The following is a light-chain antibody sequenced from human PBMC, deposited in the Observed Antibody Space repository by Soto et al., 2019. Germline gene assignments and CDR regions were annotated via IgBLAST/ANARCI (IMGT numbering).Light chain of an antibody. J-gene: IGKJ4*01. CDR2: DAS. CDR1: QSVSSY. Sequence: EIVLTQSPVTLSLSPGERATLSCRASQSVSSYLAWYQQKPGQAPRLLIYDASNRATGIPARFSGSGSGTDFTLTISSLEPEDFAVYYCQQRSNWLGTFGGGTKVEIK. V-gene: IGKV3-11*01. CDR3: QQRSNWLGT.